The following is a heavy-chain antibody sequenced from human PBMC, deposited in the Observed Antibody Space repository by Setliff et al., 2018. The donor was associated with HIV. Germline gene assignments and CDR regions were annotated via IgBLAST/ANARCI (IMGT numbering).Heavy chain of an antibody. Sequence: ASVKVSCKASGFTFASYSLHGVRQAPGQGLEWMGVINPHGGSKSYAQKFQGRVTMTRDTSTIKVYMELSSLRSDDTAVYYCARLRPTDFVEYWGQGTLVTVSS. D-gene: IGHD3-3*01. CDR1: GFTFASYS. CDR2: INPHGGSK. J-gene: IGHJ4*02. CDR3: ARLRPTDFVEY. V-gene: IGHV1-46*01.